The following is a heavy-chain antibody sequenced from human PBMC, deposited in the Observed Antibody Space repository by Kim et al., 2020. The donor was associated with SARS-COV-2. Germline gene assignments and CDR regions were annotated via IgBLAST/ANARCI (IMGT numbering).Heavy chain of an antibody. CDR1: GGSVSSGSYY. J-gene: IGHJ5*02. D-gene: IGHD3-16*02. CDR2: IYYSGST. CDR3: ARGITFGGVIVIRRAWFDP. Sequence: SETLSLTCTVSGGSVSSGSYYWSWIRQPPGKGLEWIGYIYYSGSTNYNPSLKSRVTISVDTSKNQFSLKLSSVTAADTAVYYCARGITFGGVIVIRRAWFDPWGQGTLGTVSS. V-gene: IGHV4-61*01.